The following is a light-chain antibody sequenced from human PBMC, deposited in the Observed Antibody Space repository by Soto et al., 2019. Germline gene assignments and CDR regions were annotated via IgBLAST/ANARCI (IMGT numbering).Light chain of an antibody. V-gene: IGKV1-39*01. J-gene: IGKJ1*01. CDR2: AAT. CDR3: QQSYSTPQT. Sequence: DIKMTQSPSSVSASVGDRVTITCRASQGIRNDLGWYQQKPGQAPKLLIYAATSLQSGVPSRFSGSGSGTDFTLTISSLQPEDFAKYYCQQSYSTPQTFGQRTKVDI. CDR1: QGIRND.